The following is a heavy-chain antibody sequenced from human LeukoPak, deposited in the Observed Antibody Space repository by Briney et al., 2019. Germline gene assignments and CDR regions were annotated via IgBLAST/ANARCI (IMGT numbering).Heavy chain of an antibody. CDR1: GFTLSGYS. CDR2: ISSGGSTI. D-gene: IGHD3-22*01. J-gene: IGHJ4*02. CDR3: ARVYGVRGDSSGPAGY. Sequence: GGSLRLSCAASGFTLSGYSMNWVRQAPGKGLEWVSYISSGGSTIYYADSVEGRFTISRDNAENSLYLQMNSLRDEDAAVYYCARVYGVRGDSSGPAGYWGQGTLVTVSS. V-gene: IGHV3-48*02.